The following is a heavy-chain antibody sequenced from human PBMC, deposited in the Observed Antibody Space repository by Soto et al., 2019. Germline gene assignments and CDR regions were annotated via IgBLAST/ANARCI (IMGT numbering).Heavy chain of an antibody. D-gene: IGHD3-9*01. V-gene: IGHV1-18*01. CDR2: VGTANANT. Sequence: QVQLVQSGPEVTMPGASVKVSCKTSGYTFTAYGLAWLRQAPGQRPEWLGWVGTANANTNYAEKFQGRVTMTSDRSTTTTYMELRSLRYDATAVDYCARELNTDPTAYYSVAYWGQGTLVTVSS. CDR3: ARELNTDPTAYYSVAY. CDR1: GYTFTAYG. J-gene: IGHJ4*02.